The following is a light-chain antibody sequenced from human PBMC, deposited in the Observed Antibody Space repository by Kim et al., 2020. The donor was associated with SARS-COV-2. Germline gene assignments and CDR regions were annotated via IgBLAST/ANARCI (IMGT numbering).Light chain of an antibody. Sequence: SVTISSTGSSNDVGGYDYVSWYQQHAGEAPKLMIYDVNKWPSGVPDRFSGSKSGNTASLTISGLQAEDEADYYCCSFTGSFTYVFGTGTKVTVL. CDR2: DVN. CDR3: CSFTGSFTYV. CDR1: SNDVGGYDY. J-gene: IGLJ1*01. V-gene: IGLV2-11*01.